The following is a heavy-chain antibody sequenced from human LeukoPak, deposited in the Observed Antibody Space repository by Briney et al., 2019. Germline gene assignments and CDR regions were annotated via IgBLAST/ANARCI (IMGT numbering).Heavy chain of an antibody. CDR2: IYTSGST. V-gene: IGHV4-61*02. Sequence: QVQLQESGPGLVKPSQTLSLTCTVSGGSISSGSYYWSWIRQPAGKGLEVIGRIYTSGSTNYNPSLKSRVTISVDTSKNQFSLKLSSVTAADTAVYYCARVYIAGYYFDYWGQGTLVTVSS. CDR3: ARVYIAGYYFDY. CDR1: GGSISSGSYY. J-gene: IGHJ4*02. D-gene: IGHD2-15*01.